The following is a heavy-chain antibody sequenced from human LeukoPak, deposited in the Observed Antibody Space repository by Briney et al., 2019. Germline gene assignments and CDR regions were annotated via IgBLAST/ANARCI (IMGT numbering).Heavy chain of an antibody. CDR1: GYTFTSYD. J-gene: IGHJ3*02. CDR3: ARDNFSARDAFDI. D-gene: IGHD1-1*01. Sequence: GASVKVSCKASGYTFTSYDINWVRQATGQGLEWMRWMNPNSGNTGYAQKFQGRVTMTRNTSISTAYMELSSLRSDDTAVYYCARDNFSARDAFDIWGQGTMVTVSS. CDR2: MNPNSGNT. V-gene: IGHV1-8*01.